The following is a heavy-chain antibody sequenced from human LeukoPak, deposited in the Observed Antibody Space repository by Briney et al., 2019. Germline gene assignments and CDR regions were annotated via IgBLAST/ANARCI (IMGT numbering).Heavy chain of an antibody. Sequence: GRSLRLSCAASGFTFSSYAMHWVRQAPGKGLEWVAVISYDGSNKYYADSVKGRFTISRDNSKNTLYLQMNSLRAEDTAVYYCARDWQWLEIDYWGQGTLVTVSS. V-gene: IGHV3-30-3*01. CDR2: ISYDGSNK. D-gene: IGHD6-19*01. J-gene: IGHJ4*02. CDR1: GFTFSSYA. CDR3: ARDWQWLEIDY.